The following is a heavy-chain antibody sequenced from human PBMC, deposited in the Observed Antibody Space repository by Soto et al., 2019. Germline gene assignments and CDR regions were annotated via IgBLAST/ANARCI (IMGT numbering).Heavy chain of an antibody. CDR3: ASFLFRPPWASAPDY. CDR1: RYTFKSYV. CDR2: IWYDGSNK. Sequence: GGSLTLSSAPSRYTFKSYVIDWARQAPGKGLEWVAVIWYDGSNKYYADSVKGRFTSSRDNSKNTLYLQMNSLRAEDTAVYYCASFLFRPPWASAPDYWGQGTLVTVSS. V-gene: IGHV3-33*01. D-gene: IGHD2-21*01. J-gene: IGHJ4*02.